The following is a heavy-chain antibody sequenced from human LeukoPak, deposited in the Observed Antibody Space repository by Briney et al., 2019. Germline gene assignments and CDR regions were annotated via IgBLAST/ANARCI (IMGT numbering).Heavy chain of an antibody. Sequence: PESLCLTPTLSGYSLSRGFSWGWIRQSPGKGRGWIGSIYISGRTSYNPSLKRRITTSVDTAKNQFSLRLRSVTAADTATYVCARDRVGIEPLDYWGQGTLVIVSS. CDR1: GYSLSRGFS. CDR3: ARDRVGIEPLDY. D-gene: IGHD5-18*01. CDR2: IYISGRT. J-gene: IGHJ4*02. V-gene: IGHV4-38-2*02.